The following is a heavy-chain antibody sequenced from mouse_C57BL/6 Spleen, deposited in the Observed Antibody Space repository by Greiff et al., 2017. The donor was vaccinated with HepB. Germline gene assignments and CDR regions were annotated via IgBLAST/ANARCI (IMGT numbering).Heavy chain of an antibody. CDR2: IKPSNGGT. Sequence: QVQLQQSGTELVKPGASVKLSCKASGYTFTSYWMHRVKQRPGQGLEWIGNIKPSNGGTNYNEKFKSKATLTVDKTSSTAYKHPISLTSEDSAVYYCATGRRGDYYAMDYWGQGTSVTVSS. CDR3: ATGRRGDYYAMDY. J-gene: IGHJ4*01. V-gene: IGHV1-53*01. CDR1: GYTFTSYW. D-gene: IGHD2-12*01.